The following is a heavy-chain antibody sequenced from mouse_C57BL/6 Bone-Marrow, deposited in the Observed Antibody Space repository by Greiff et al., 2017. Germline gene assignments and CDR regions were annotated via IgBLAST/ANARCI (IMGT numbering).Heavy chain of an antibody. CDR1: GFTFSSYG. J-gene: IGHJ3*01. Sequence: EVKLVESGGDLVKPGGSLKLSCAASGFTFSSYGMSWVRQTPDKRLAWVATISSGGSYTYYPDSVKGRFTISRDNAKNTLYLQLSSLKSEDTAIYYCAIMMTTFAYWGQGTLVTVSA. CDR2: ISSGGSYT. D-gene: IGHD2-4*01. V-gene: IGHV5-6*01. CDR3: AIMMTTFAY.